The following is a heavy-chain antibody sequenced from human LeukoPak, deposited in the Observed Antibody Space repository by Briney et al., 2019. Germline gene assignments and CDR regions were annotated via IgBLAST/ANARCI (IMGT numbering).Heavy chain of an antibody. CDR3: AIQPGDYGDYVFHY. CDR1: GFTFDDYT. V-gene: IGHV3-43*01. CDR2: ISWDGGST. D-gene: IGHD4-17*01. Sequence: PGGSLRLSCAASGFTFDDYTMHWVRQAPGKGLEWVSLISWDGGSTYYADSVKGRFTISRDNSKNSLYLQMNSLRTEDTALYYCAIQPGDYGDYVFHYWGQGTLVTVSS. J-gene: IGHJ4*02.